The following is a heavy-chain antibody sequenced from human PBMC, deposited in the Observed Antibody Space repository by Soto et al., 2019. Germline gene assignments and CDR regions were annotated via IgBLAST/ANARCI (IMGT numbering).Heavy chain of an antibody. CDR2: INHSGST. Sequence: SETLSLTCAVYGGSFSGYYWSWIRQPPGKGLEWIGEINHSGSTNYNPSLKSRVTISVDTSKNQFSLKLSSVTAADTAVYYCAIGLGNYGSGSYYRLAYWYFDLWGRGTLVTVS. J-gene: IGHJ2*01. D-gene: IGHD3-10*01. CDR3: AIGLGNYGSGSYYRLAYWYFDL. V-gene: IGHV4-34*01. CDR1: GGSFSGYY.